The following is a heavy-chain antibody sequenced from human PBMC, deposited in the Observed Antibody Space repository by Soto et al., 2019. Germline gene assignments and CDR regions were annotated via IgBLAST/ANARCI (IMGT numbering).Heavy chain of an antibody. J-gene: IGHJ6*02. Sequence: SETLSLTCTVSGGPISSGDYYWSWIRQPPGKGLEWIGYIYYSGSTYYNPSLKSRVTISVDTSKNQFSLKLSSVTAADTAVYYCASYGSGKTRYYYYYGMDVWGQGTTVTVSS. CDR3: ASYGSGKTRYYYYYGMDV. CDR2: IYYSGST. CDR1: GGPISSGDYY. V-gene: IGHV4-30-4*01. D-gene: IGHD3-10*01.